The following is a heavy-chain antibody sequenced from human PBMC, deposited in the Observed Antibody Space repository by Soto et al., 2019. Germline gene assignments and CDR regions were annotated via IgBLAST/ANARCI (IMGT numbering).Heavy chain of an antibody. V-gene: IGHV3-33*01. CDR1: GFYFSNYA. D-gene: IGHD1-26*01. J-gene: IGHJ4*02. CDR3: TRDPYGGSRYYFDS. CDR2: IWYDGSNN. Sequence: QVQLVESGGGVVQPGKSLSLSCAASGFYFSNYAMHWVRQAPGKGLEWVAVIWYDGSNNYYADSVKGRFTISKDNSQTTVYLQMNSLRAEDRAVYYCTRDPYGGSRYYFDSWGQGALGTVSS.